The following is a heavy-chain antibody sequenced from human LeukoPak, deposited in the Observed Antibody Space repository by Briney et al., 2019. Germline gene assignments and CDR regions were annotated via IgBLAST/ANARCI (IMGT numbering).Heavy chain of an antibody. CDR3: ARATWIQTQYYFDY. CDR2: IYYSGST. J-gene: IGHJ4*02. V-gene: IGHV4-39*07. Sequence: SETLSLTCTVSDGSISSSTYYWGWIRQPPGKGLEWIGSIYYSGSTYYNPSLKSRVTISVDTSKNQFSLKLSSVTAADTAVYYCARATWIQTQYYFDYWGQGTLVTVSS. D-gene: IGHD5-12*01. CDR1: DGSISSSTYY.